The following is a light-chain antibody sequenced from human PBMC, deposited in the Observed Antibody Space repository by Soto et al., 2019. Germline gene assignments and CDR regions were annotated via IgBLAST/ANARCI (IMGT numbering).Light chain of an antibody. CDR3: QQYGVSPLMFT. J-gene: IGKJ2*01. V-gene: IGKV3-20*01. Sequence: EIVLVQSPGTLSLSPGERATLSCRASQSVSNNYLAWYQQKPGQAPRLLIYGASSRATGVPDRFSGSVTGTDFSLIITRLEPEDFAVYYCQQYGVSPLMFTFGQGTKVGVK. CDR1: QSVSNNY. CDR2: GAS.